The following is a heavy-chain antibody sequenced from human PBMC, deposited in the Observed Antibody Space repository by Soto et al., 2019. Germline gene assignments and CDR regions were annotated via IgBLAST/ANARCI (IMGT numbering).Heavy chain of an antibody. J-gene: IGHJ3*02. Sequence: GGSLRLSCAASGFTFSSYSMTWVRQAPGKGLEWVSSISSSSSYIYYADSVKGRFTISRDNAKNSLYLPMNSLRAEDTAVYYCARVGDGYNAFDIWGQGTMVTVSS. CDR3: ARVGDGYNAFDI. D-gene: IGHD5-12*01. V-gene: IGHV3-21*01. CDR2: ISSSSSYI. CDR1: GFTFSSYS.